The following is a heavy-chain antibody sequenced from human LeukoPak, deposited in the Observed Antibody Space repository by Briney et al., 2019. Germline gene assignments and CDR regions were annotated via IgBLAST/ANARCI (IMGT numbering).Heavy chain of an antibody. V-gene: IGHV1-2*02. CDR2: INPNSGGT. CDR1: GYTFTGYY. D-gene: IGHD2-15*01. Sequence: ASVKVSCKASGYTFTGYYMHWVRQAPGQGLEWMGWINPNSGGTNYAQKFQGRVTMTRDTSISTAYMELSRLRSDDTAVYYCARGPSYLGSCSGGSCQQRTRKYYFDYWGQGTLVTVSS. J-gene: IGHJ4*02. CDR3: ARGPSYLGSCSGGSCQQRTRKYYFDY.